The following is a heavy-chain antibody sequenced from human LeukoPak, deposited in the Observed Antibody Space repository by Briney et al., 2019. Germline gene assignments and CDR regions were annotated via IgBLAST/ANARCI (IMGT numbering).Heavy chain of an antibody. CDR1: GFTFSSCG. J-gene: IGHJ4*02. Sequence: GGSLSPSCAASGFTFSSCGMNWVRQAPGKGLEWISSLSGSGDRTYYADSVKGRFTTSRDNPRNTVYLQMNRLRAEDTAVYYCAKGGGGYIDYWGQGTLVTVSS. CDR2: LSGSGDRT. CDR3: AKGGGGYIDY. D-gene: IGHD6-25*01. V-gene: IGHV3-23*01.